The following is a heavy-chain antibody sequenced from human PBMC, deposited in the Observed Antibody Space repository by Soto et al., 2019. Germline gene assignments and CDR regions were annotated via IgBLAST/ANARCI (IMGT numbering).Heavy chain of an antibody. CDR3: QGSHYYDSSGYVGDAFDI. D-gene: IGHD3-22*01. CDR1: GFTFSSYG. V-gene: IGHV3-30*03. J-gene: IGHJ3*02. Sequence: GGSLRLSCAASGFTFSSYGMHWVRQAPGKGLEWVAVISYDGSNKDYADYAKGRFTISRDNSKNTLYLQMNSLRAEDTAVYYCQGSHYYDSSGYVGDAFDIWGQGTMVTVSS. CDR2: ISYDGSNK.